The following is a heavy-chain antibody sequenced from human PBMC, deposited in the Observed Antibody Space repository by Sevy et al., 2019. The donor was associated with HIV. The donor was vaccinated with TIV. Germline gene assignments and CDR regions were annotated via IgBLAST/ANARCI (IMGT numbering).Heavy chain of an antibody. D-gene: IGHD6-19*01. CDR3: ATATPWSTHRSSGWPPAEYFQH. CDR1: GYTLTELS. V-gene: IGHV1-24*01. CDR2: FDPEDGET. Sequence: ASVNVSCKVSGYTLTELSMHWVRQAPGKGLEWMGGFDPEDGETIYAQKFQGRVTMTEDTSTDTANMELSSLRSEDTAVYYCATATPWSTHRSSGWPPAEYFQHWGQGTLVTVSS. J-gene: IGHJ1*01.